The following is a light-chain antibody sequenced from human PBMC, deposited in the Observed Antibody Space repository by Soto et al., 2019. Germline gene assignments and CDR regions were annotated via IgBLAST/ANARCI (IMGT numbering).Light chain of an antibody. J-gene: IGKJ1*01. CDR2: GAT. CDR3: QQHNNWTRT. CDR1: QTVSIL. Sequence: EIMMTQSPATMSVSPGERGTLSCRASQTVSILLAWYQQKPGQAPWLLIHGATTRAPGIPARFSGSGSGTEFTLTIPSPYSEACAVYSCQQHNNWTRTFGQGTKV. V-gene: IGKV3-15*01.